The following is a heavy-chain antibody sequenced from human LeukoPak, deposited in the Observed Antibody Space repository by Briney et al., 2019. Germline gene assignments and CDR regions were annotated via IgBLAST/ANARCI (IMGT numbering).Heavy chain of an antibody. V-gene: IGHV3-30*04. D-gene: IGHD4-23*01. CDR1: GFTFSNYA. CDR3: ARDAATVVNPLSVRYFDY. Sequence: QTGGSLRLSCAAAGFTFSNYAMHWVRQAPGKGLEWVAVISYDGSNKYYADSVKGRFTISRDDSKNTLYLQMNSLRAEDTAVYYCARDAATVVNPLSVRYFDYWGQGTLVTVSS. CDR2: ISYDGSNK. J-gene: IGHJ4*02.